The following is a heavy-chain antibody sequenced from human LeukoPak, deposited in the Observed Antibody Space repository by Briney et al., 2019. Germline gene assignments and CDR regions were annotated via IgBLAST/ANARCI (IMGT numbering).Heavy chain of an antibody. CDR2: IYYSGST. J-gene: IGHJ4*02. Sequence: SETLSLTCSLSGGSITSTTYYWGWIRQPPGKGLEWIGYIYYSGSTNYNPSLKSRVTISVDTSKNQFSLKLSSVTAADTAVYYCAGRSYSSGWSYWGQGTLVTVSS. D-gene: IGHD6-19*01. CDR3: AGRSYSSGWSY. CDR1: GGSITSTTYY. V-gene: IGHV4-61*05.